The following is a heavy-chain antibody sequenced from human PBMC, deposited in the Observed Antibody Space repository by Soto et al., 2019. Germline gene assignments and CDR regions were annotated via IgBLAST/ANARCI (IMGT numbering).Heavy chain of an antibody. J-gene: IGHJ3*02. CDR3: TTDSYYDSSGYFNAFDI. D-gene: IGHD3-22*01. CDR2: IKSKTDGGTT. Sequence: GGSLRLSCAAYGFTFSNAWMSWVRQAPGKGLEWVGRIKSKTDGGTTDYAAPVKGRFTISRDDSKNTLYLQMNSLKTEDTAVYYCTTDSYYDSSGYFNAFDIWGQGTMVTVSS. V-gene: IGHV3-15*01. CDR1: GFTFSNAW.